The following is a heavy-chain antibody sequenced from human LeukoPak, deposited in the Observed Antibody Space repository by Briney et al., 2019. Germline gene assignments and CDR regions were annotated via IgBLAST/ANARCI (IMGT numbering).Heavy chain of an antibody. CDR3: ARDAHFGGVFDI. CDR2: INWNGGST. Sequence: RSGGSLRLSCAASGFTFDDYAMSWVRQAPGKGLEWVSGINWNGGSTGYVDSVKGRFAISRDNAKNSLYLQMNRLRGEDTALYYCARDAHFGGVFDIWGQGTMVTVSS. V-gene: IGHV3-20*04. CDR1: GFTFDDYA. D-gene: IGHD2-21*01. J-gene: IGHJ3*02.